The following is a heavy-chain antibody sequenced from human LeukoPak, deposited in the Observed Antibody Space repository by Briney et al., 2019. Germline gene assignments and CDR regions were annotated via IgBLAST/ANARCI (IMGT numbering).Heavy chain of an antibody. CDR1: GYTFTSYG. D-gene: IGHD3-22*01. Sequence: ASVKVSCKASGYTFTSYGISWVRQAPGQGLEWMGWISAYNGNTNYAQKLQGRVTMTTDTSTSTAYMELRSLRSDDTAVYYCASYNYYDSSGYYAFDIWGQRTMVTVSS. V-gene: IGHV1-18*01. CDR2: ISAYNGNT. CDR3: ASYNYYDSSGYYAFDI. J-gene: IGHJ3*02.